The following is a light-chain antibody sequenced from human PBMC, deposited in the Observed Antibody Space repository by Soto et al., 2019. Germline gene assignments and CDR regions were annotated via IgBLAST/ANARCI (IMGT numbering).Light chain of an antibody. V-gene: IGKV3-11*01. CDR1: QSVSRF. CDR3: QQRFTWPLT. Sequence: ETVLTQSPATLSLSPGERATLSCRASQSVSRFFAWYQQKPGQAPRRLIYGVSNRATGVPARFSGSGSGTDFTLSISSLDPEDSAVYYCQQRFTWPLTFGGGTKVEIK. J-gene: IGKJ4*01. CDR2: GVS.